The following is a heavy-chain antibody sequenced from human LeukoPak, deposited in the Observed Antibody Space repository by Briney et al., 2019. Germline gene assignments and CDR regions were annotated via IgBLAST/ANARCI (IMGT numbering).Heavy chain of an antibody. J-gene: IGHJ4*02. CDR3: ARDPPIAAAGTEDY. D-gene: IGHD6-13*01. Sequence: PGGSLRLSCAASGCTFDDYGVSWVRQAPGKGLEWVSGINWNGGSTGYADSVKGRFTISRDNAKNSLYLQMNSLRAEDTALYYCARDPPIAAAGTEDYWGQGTPVTVSS. CDR1: GCTFDDYG. V-gene: IGHV3-20*04. CDR2: INWNGGST.